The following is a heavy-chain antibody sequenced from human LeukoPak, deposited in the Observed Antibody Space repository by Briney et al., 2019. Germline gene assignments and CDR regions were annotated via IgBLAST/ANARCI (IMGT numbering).Heavy chain of an antibody. CDR1: GYSFTSYW. D-gene: IGHD6-19*01. J-gene: IGHJ3*02. CDR2: IHPGDSDT. V-gene: IGHV5-51*01. Sequence: GESLKISCKGSGYSFTSYWIGWVRPMPGKGLEWMGIIHPGDSDTRYSPSFQGQVTISADKYISTAYLQWSSLKASDTAMYYCARDYSSGYDAFDIWGQGTMVTVSS. CDR3: ARDYSSGYDAFDI.